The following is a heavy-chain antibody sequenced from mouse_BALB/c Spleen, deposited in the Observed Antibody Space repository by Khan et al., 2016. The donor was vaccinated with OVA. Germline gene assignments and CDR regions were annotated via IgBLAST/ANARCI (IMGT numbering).Heavy chain of an antibody. V-gene: IGHV14-1*02. CDR1: GFNITDYY. CDR3: ARRGYGNYWFAY. Sequence: VQLQQSGAELVRPGALVKLSCKASGFNITDYYMHWVKQRPDRGLELIGWIDPENGHTIYDPKFQGKASIKADTSSNTAYLQLSSLTSEDTAVYYCARRGYGNYWFAYWGQGTLVTVSA. J-gene: IGHJ3*01. D-gene: IGHD2-1*01. CDR2: IDPENGHT.